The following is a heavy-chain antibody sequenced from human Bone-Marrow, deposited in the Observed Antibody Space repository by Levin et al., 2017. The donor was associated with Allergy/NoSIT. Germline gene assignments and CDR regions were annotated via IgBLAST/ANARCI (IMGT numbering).Heavy chain of an antibody. CDR1: GFTFNNYA. Sequence: PGGSLRLSCAASGFTFNNYAMSWVRQAPGKGLEWVSVVSGSGDSTHYADSVKGRFTISRDNSKDTLYLQMNSLRAEDTAIYYCAKDRPSKATIVPRGFDYWGQGTLVTVSS. CDR2: VSGSGDST. CDR3: AKDRPSKATIVPRGFDY. J-gene: IGHJ4*02. D-gene: IGHD5-12*01. V-gene: IGHV3-23*01.